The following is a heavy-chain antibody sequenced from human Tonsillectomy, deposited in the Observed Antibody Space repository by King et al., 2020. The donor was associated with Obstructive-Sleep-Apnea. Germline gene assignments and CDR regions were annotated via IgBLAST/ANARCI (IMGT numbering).Heavy chain of an antibody. CDR2: IYYSGST. CDR3: ARGQAAAPGPPVYSLDV. J-gene: IGHJ6*02. Sequence: QLQESGPGLVKPSETLSLTCTVSGGSLNSNSYYWGWIRQPPGKGLEWIGTIYYSGSTYYNPSLKSRVSISVDRSERHFSLKLSSVTAADTALYFCARGQAAAPGPPVYSLDVWGQGTTVIVSS. D-gene: IGHD6-13*01. CDR1: GGSLNSNSYY. V-gene: IGHV4-39*07.